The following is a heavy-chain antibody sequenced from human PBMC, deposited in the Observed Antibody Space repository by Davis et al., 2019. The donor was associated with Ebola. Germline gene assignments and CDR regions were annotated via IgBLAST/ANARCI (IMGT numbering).Heavy chain of an antibody. D-gene: IGHD6-13*01. CDR3: ARGHSSSWYYFDY. V-gene: IGHV3-7*03. CDR2: INKDGSDT. CDR1: GFTFSRYW. Sequence: PGGSLRLSCAASGFTFSRYWMSWVRRTPGKGLEWVANINKDGSDTYYVDSVRGRFTISRDNANNLLYLQMNSLRAEDTAVYYCARGHSSSWYYFDYWGQGTLVTVSS. J-gene: IGHJ4*02.